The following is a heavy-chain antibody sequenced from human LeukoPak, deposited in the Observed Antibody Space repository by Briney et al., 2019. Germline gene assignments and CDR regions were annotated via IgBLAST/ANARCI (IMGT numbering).Heavy chain of an antibody. V-gene: IGHV3-30*04. CDR1: GFTFSSYA. CDR2: ISYDGSNK. J-gene: IGHJ4*02. CDR3: ARAGTTYYFDY. D-gene: IGHD1-1*01. Sequence: GGSLRLSCAASGFTFSSYAMHWVRQAPGKGLEWVAVISYDGSNKYYADSVKGRFTISRDNSKNTLYLQMNSLRAEDTAVYYGARAGTTYYFDYWGQGTLVTVSS.